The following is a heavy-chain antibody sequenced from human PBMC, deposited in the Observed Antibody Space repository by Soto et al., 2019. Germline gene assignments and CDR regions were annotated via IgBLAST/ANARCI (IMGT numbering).Heavy chain of an antibody. CDR1: GGSFSGYY. CDR2: INHSGST. Sequence: LSLTCAVYGGSFSGYYWSWIRQPPGKGLEWIGEINHSGSTNYNPSLKSRVTISVDTSKNQFSLKLSSVTAADTAVYYCARGSSRAVDGRHYFYYWGQGTLGTVS. D-gene: IGHD6-19*01. J-gene: IGHJ4*02. CDR3: ARGSSRAVDGRHYFYY. V-gene: IGHV4-34*01.